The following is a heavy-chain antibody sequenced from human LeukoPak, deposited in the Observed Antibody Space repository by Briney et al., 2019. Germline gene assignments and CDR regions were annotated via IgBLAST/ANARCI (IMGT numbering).Heavy chain of an antibody. CDR2: IKCDGSEK. J-gene: IGHJ4*02. CDR1: GFTFSSSW. CDR3: AKGRRNGDFDY. Sequence: GGSLRLSCAASGFTFSSSWMHWVCQAPEKGLEWVADIKCDGSEKYYVDSVKGRLTISRDNAKNSLYLQVNSLRTEDMTVYYCAKGRRNGDFDYWGQGTLVTVSS. D-gene: IGHD2-8*01. V-gene: IGHV3-52*01.